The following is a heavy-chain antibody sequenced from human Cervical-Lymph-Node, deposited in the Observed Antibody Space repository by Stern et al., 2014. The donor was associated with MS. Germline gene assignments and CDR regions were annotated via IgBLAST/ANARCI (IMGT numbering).Heavy chain of an antibody. V-gene: IGHV3-72*01. J-gene: IGHJ4*02. D-gene: IGHD2-15*01. CDR2: FRSKPNGHTT. Sequence: EVQLVESGGGLVQPGGSLRLSCAASGFVFSDHYMDWVRQAPGEGLEWVGRFRSKPNGHTTEYAASVKGRFTIARDYPKNSLYLQMNSLNPEDTAMYCCTMGRSGSCLDYWGQGTMVTVSS. CDR1: GFVFSDHY. CDR3: TMGRSGSCLDY.